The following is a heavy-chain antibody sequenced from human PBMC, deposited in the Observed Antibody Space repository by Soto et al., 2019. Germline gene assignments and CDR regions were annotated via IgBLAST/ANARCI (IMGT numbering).Heavy chain of an antibody. CDR3: ARGRHFDWWGRWFDP. J-gene: IGHJ5*02. Sequence: SETLSLTCAVYGGSFSGYYWSWIRQPPGKGLEWIGEINHSGSTNYNPSLKSRVTISVDTSKNQFSLKLSSVTAADTAVYYCARGRHFDWWGRWFDPWGQGTLVTVSS. CDR2: INHSGST. D-gene: IGHD3-9*01. V-gene: IGHV4-34*01. CDR1: GGSFSGYY.